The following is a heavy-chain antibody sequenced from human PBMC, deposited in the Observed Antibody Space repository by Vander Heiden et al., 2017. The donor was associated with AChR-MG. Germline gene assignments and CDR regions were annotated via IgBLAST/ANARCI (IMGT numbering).Heavy chain of an antibody. CDR3: ARSPYYYDSSGYYDDY. CDR2: ISSSSSYI. CDR1: GFTFSSYS. V-gene: IGHV3-21*01. D-gene: IGHD3-22*01. J-gene: IGHJ4*02. Sequence: EVQLVESGGGLVKPGGSLRLSCAASGFTFSSYSMNWVRQAPGKGLEWVSSISSSSSYIYYADSVKGRFTISRDNAKNSLYLQMNSLRAEDTAVYYCARSPYYYDSSGYYDDYWGQGTLFTVSS.